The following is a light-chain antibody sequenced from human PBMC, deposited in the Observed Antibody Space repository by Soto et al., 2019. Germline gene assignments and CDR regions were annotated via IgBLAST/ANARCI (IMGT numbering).Light chain of an antibody. CDR2: EVS. V-gene: IGLV2-14*01. CDR1: SSDIGCYNY. J-gene: IGLJ2*01. Sequence: QSALTQPASVSGSPGQSITISCTGTSSDIGCYNYVSWYQQHPGKAPKLMIYEVSNRPSGVSNRFSGSKSGNTASLTISGLQAEDEADYYCSSFRSTTTLFGGGTKLTVL. CDR3: SSFRSTTTL.